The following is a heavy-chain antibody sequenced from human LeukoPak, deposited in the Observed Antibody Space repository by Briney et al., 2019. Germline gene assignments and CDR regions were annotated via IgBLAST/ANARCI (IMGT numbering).Heavy chain of an antibody. CDR3: ARKEGIAAAGHFDY. D-gene: IGHD6-13*01. CDR1: GGSISSSSYY. V-gene: IGHV4-39*01. Sequence: PSETLSLTCTVSGGSISSSSYYWGWIRQPPGKGLEWIGSIYYSGSTYYNPSLKSRVTISVDTSKNQFSLKLSSVTAADTAVYYSARKEGIAAAGHFDYWGQGTLVTVSS. J-gene: IGHJ4*02. CDR2: IYYSGST.